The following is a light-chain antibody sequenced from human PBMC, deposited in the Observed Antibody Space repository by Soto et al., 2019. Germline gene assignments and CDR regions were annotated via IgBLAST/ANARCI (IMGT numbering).Light chain of an antibody. J-gene: IGKJ3*01. CDR3: QQRSYGLT. CDR2: DAS. Sequence: EIVLTQSPATLSLSPGQRATLSCRASQSVHNYLAWYQQKPGQAPRLLIYDASNRATGIPARFSGSGSGTDFTLTISSLEPEDFAVYYCQQRSYGLTFGPGTKVDFK. CDR1: QSVHNY. V-gene: IGKV3-11*01.